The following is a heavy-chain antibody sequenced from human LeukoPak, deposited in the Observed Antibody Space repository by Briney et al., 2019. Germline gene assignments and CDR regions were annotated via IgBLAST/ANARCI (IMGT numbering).Heavy chain of an antibody. CDR2: ISGSGGST. D-gene: IGHD3-10*01. Sequence: PGGSLRLSCAASGFTFSSYAMSWVRQAPGKGLEWVSAISGSGGSTYYADSVKGRFTISRDNSKNTLYLQMNSLRAEDTAVYYCAKDSSGSYYRGPQGDPWGQETLVTVSS. CDR1: GFTFSSYA. V-gene: IGHV3-23*01. J-gene: IGHJ5*02. CDR3: AKDSSGSYYRGPQGDP.